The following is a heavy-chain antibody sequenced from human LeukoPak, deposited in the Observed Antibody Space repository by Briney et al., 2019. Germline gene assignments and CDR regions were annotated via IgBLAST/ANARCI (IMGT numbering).Heavy chain of an antibody. Sequence: SETLPLTCAVSGYSIRSGYYWGWIRQPPGKGLEWIGSMYHSGSPYYNPSLKSRVSISVDTSKNQFSLKLTSVTAADTAVYYCARKQDYIDSSGYPKAYFESWGQGTLVTVSS. J-gene: IGHJ4*02. D-gene: IGHD3-22*01. CDR1: GYSIRSGYY. V-gene: IGHV4-38-2*01. CDR2: MYHSGSP. CDR3: ARKQDYIDSSGYPKAYFES.